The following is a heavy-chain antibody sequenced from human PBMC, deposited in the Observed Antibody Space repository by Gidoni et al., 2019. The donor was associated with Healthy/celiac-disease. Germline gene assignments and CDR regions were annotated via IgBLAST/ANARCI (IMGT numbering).Heavy chain of an antibody. D-gene: IGHD4-17*01. CDR1: GFTFSSYW. V-gene: IGHV3-7*03. CDR2: IKQDGSEK. J-gene: IGHJ4*02. Sequence: EVQLVESGGGLVQPGGSLRLSCAASGFTFSSYWMSWVRQAPGKGLEWVANIKQDGSEKYYVDSVKGRFTISRDNAKNSLYLQMNSLRAEDTAVYYCARGNDYLETEFDYWGQGTLVTVSS. CDR3: ARGNDYLETEFDY.